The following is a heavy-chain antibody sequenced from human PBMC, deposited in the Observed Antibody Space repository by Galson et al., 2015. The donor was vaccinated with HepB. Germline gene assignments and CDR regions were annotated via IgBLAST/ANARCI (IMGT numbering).Heavy chain of an antibody. CDR2: TWYDGNNR. J-gene: IGHJ4*02. CDR1: GFPFSDYG. CDR3: PTEVCNSVDH. V-gene: IGHV3-33*01. D-gene: IGHD1-1*01. Sequence: SLRLSCAASGFPFSDYGMHWVRQAPGKGLERVTITWYDGNNRYYADPVRGRFTISRDNSKNTLYLQMNSLRAEDTAVYYCPTEVCNSVDHWGQGTLVTVSS.